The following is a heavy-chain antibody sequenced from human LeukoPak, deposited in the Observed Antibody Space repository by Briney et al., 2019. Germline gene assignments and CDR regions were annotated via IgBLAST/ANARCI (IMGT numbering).Heavy chain of an antibody. CDR2: IIPISGTA. CDR3: ARGGAHGSGSYRQRSFYYYMDV. D-gene: IGHD3-10*01. CDR1: GGTFSRYA. V-gene: IGHV1-69*06. J-gene: IGHJ6*03. Sequence: GSSVKVSCKASGGTFSRYAISWVRQAPGQGLEWMGGIIPISGTANNVQRLQGRVTITAEKSTSTAYMELSILRSEDTAVYYCARGGAHGSGSYRQRSFYYYMDVWGKGTTVTVSS.